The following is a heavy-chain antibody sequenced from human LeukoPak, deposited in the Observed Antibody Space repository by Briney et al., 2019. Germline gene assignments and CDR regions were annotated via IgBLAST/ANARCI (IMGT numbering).Heavy chain of an antibody. Sequence: GGSLRLSCAASGFTFSSYAMSWVRQAPGKGLEWVSAISGSGGSTYYADSVKGRFTISRDNSKNTLYLQMNSLGAEDTAVYYCAITFAGYSGYDEEADYWGQGTLVTVSS. D-gene: IGHD5-12*01. CDR1: GFTFSSYA. J-gene: IGHJ4*02. CDR3: AITFAGYSGYDEEADY. CDR2: ISGSGGST. V-gene: IGHV3-23*01.